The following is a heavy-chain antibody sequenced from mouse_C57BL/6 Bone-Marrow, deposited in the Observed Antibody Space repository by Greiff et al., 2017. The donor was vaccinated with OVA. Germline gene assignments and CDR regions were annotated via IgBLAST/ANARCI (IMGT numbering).Heavy chain of an antibody. CDR3: ASYYYGSSYAMDY. D-gene: IGHD1-1*01. V-gene: IGHV5-4*01. CDR2: ISDGGSCT. Sequence: EVQLVESGGGLVKPGGSLKLSCAASGFTFSSYAMSWVRQTPEKRLEWVATISDGGSCTYYPDNVKGRFTISRDNAKNNLYLQMSHLKSEDTAVYYCASYYYGSSYAMDYWGQGTSVTVSS. J-gene: IGHJ4*01. CDR1: GFTFSSYA.